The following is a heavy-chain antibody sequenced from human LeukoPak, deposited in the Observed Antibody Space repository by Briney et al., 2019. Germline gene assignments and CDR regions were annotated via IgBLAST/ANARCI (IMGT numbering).Heavy chain of an antibody. CDR2: MNPNSGNT. D-gene: IGHD3-22*01. J-gene: IGHJ3*01. Sequence: ASVKVSCKASGNTFTSYDINWVRQATGQGLEWMGWMNPNSGNTGYAQKFQGRVTMTRSTSINTAYMELRSLRSDDTAVYYCARDLIVVVGDVFDLWGQGTVVTVSS. CDR3: ARDLIVVVGDVFDL. CDR1: GNTFTSYD. V-gene: IGHV1-8*01.